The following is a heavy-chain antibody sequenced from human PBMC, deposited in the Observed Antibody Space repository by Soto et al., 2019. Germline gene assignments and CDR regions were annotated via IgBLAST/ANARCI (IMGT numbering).Heavy chain of an antibody. CDR3: ARVERGTATTVVDAFDI. Sequence: AQLQQWGAGLLKSTETLSLTCAVYGGFVSSGNYYWSWIRQPPGKGLEWIGEMSHSGGTHFNPSLKSRVTISVDTSKNQFSLKMSSVTAADTALYYCARVERGTATTVVDAFDIWGPGTMVTVSS. CDR1: GGFVSSGNYY. D-gene: IGHD1-1*01. CDR2: MSHSGGT. V-gene: IGHV4-34*01. J-gene: IGHJ3*02.